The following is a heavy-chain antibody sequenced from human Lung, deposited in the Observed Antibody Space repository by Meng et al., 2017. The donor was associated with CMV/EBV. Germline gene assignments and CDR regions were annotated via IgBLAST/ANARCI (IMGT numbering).Heavy chain of an antibody. CDR2: IYSGGDT. Sequence: GGSLRLXXAASGFTVSSNYMSWVRQAPGKGLEWVSVIYSGGDTYYADSVKGRFTVSRDNSKNTLYLQMNSLRTDDTAVYYCARDHGVGSSSTSNSVAYWGQGTLVXVSS. J-gene: IGHJ4*02. CDR3: ARDHGVGSSSTSNSVAY. CDR1: GFTVSSNY. V-gene: IGHV3-66*02. D-gene: IGHD6-6*01.